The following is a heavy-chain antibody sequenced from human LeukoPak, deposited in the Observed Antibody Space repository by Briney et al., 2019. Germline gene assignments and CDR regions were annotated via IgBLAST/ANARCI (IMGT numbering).Heavy chain of an antibody. Sequence: GGSLRLSCAASGFTFSHYGMHWVRQAPGKGLEWVAFTRYDESLKYYAGSVRGRFTISRDNSKNTLFLQMNSLRTEDTAIYYCTKYRSGNFDYYPDLDSWGQGILVTVSS. CDR2: TRYDESLK. J-gene: IGHJ4*02. CDR3: TKYRSGNFDYYPDLDS. D-gene: IGHD3-9*01. CDR1: GFTFSHYG. V-gene: IGHV3-30*02.